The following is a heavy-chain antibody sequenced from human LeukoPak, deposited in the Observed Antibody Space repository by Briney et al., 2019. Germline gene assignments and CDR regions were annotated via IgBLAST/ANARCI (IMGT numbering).Heavy chain of an antibody. Sequence: SETLSLTCTVSGGSISSSSYYWGWIRQPPGKGLEWIGSIYYSGSTNYNPSLKSRVTISVDTSKNQFSLKLSSVTAADTAVYYCARQGTLLAAAGTYYFDYWGQGTLVTVSS. CDR2: IYYSGST. D-gene: IGHD6-13*01. V-gene: IGHV4-39*01. CDR1: GGSISSSSYY. J-gene: IGHJ4*02. CDR3: ARQGTLLAAAGTYYFDY.